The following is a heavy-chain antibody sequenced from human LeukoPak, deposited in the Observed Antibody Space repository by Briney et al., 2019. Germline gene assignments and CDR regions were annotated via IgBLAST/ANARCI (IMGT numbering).Heavy chain of an antibody. CDR2: INSDSSII. D-gene: IGHD5-24*01. J-gene: IGHJ4*02. CDR1: GFTFSSSD. CDR3: TRVGYIDEGIDY. V-gene: IGHV3-48*04. Sequence: GGSLRLSCAAPGFTFSSSDMNWVRQAPGKGLEWISYINSDSSIIYYADSVKGRFTISRDNAKNSLYLQMNSLRAEDTAIYYCTRVGYIDEGIDYWGQGTLVTVSS.